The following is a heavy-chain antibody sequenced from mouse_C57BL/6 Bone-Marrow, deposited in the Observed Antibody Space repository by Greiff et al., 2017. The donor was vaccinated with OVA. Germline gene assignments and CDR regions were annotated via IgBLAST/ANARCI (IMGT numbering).Heavy chain of an antibody. CDR3: ARSAYGSSLDWFAY. CDR2: INPSNGGT. Sequence: VQLQESGGGLVKPGASVKLSCKASGYTFTSYWMHWVKQRPGQGLEWIGNINPSNGGTNYNEKFKSKATLTVDKSSSTAYMQLSSLTSEDSAVYYCARSAYGSSLDWFAYWGQGTLVTVSA. D-gene: IGHD1-1*01. V-gene: IGHV1-53*01. CDR1: GYTFTSYW. J-gene: IGHJ3*01.